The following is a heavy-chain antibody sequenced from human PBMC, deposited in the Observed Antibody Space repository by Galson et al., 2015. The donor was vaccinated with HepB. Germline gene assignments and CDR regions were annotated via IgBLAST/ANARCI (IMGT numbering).Heavy chain of an antibody. CDR3: ARVPMYSSGWWDFDY. CDR1: GGSISGFY. CDR2: IYYSGST. V-gene: IGHV4-59*08. Sequence: ETLSLTCTVSGGSISGFYWSWIRQPPGKGLEWIGYIYYSGSTHYNPSLKSRVTISVDTSKNQFSLKLRSVTAADTAVYYCARVPMYSSGWWDFDYWGQGTLVTVSS. D-gene: IGHD6-19*01. J-gene: IGHJ4*02.